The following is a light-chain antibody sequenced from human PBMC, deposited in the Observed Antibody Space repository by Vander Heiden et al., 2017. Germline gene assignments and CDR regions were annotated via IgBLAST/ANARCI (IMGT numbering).Light chain of an antibody. V-gene: IGLV2-14*01. CDR3: TSYTSSGTLVL. J-gene: IGLJ2*01. CDR1: GSDIGGYKY. Sequence: QSALTQPASVSGSPGQSITISCTGTGSDIGGYKYVSWYQQYPGKAPKLMIFDVSDRPSGVSNRFSGSKSGNTASLTISGLQTEDEADYYCTSYTSSGTLVLFGGGTKLTVL. CDR2: DVS.